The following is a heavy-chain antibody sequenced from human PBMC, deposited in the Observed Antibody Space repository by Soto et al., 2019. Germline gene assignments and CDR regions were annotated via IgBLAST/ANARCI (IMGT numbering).Heavy chain of an antibody. D-gene: IGHD1-1*01. CDR1: GYSFTNND. J-gene: IGHJ4*02. CDR2: IIPISGRA. V-gene: IGHV1-69*13. Sequence: ASVKVSCKASGYSFTNNDVTWVRQAPGQGLECMGGIIPISGRANYAQKLQGRLTITADESTSTVYLELSSLRSDDTAVYYCARGWNDFPHWGQGTLVTVSS. CDR3: ARGWNDFPH.